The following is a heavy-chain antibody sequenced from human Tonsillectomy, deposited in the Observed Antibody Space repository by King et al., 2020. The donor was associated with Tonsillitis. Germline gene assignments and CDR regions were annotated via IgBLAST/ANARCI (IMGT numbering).Heavy chain of an antibody. CDR3: AIQEYYYDSSGYYRHDAFDI. CDR1: GFTFSDYY. CDR2: ISSSGSTI. Sequence: VQLVESGGGLVKPGGSLRLSCAASGFTFSDYYMSWLRQAPGKGLEWVSYISSSGSTIYYADSVKGRFTISRDNAKNSLYLQMNSLRAEDTAVYYCAIQEYYYDSSGYYRHDAFDIWGQGTMVTVSS. V-gene: IGHV3-11*01. J-gene: IGHJ3*02. D-gene: IGHD3-22*01.